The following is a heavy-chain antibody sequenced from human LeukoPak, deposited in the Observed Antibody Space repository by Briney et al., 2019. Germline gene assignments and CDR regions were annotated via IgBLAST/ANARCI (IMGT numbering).Heavy chain of an antibody. CDR1: GFTFSTYG. V-gene: IGHV3-33*06. CDR3: AKPCRSGLSPFDAFDI. Sequence: PGGSLRLSCAASGFTFSTYGMHWVRQAPGKGLEWVAVIWYDGSSKYYADSVKGRFTISRDNSKNTLYLQMNSLRAEDTAVYYCAKPCRSGLSPFDAFDIWGQGTMVTVSS. D-gene: IGHD6-19*01. J-gene: IGHJ3*02. CDR2: IWYDGSSK.